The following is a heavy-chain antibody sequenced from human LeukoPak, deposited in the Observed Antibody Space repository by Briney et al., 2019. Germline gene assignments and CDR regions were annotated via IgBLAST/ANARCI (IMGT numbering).Heavy chain of an antibody. D-gene: IGHD5-24*01. CDR1: GGSISSHY. CDR3: ARAKRRDVAVDY. Sequence: SETLSLTYTVSGGSISSHYWSWIRQPPGKGLEWIGYIYYSGSTNYNPSLKSRVTISVDTSKNQFSLKLSSVTAADTAVYYCARAKRRDVAVDYWGQGTLVTVSS. J-gene: IGHJ4*02. V-gene: IGHV4-59*11. CDR2: IYYSGST.